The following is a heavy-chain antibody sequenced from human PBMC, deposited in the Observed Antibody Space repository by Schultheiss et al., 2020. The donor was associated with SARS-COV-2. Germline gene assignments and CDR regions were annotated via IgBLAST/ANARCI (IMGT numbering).Heavy chain of an antibody. CDR2: ISGSGENT. J-gene: IGHJ4*02. D-gene: IGHD6-13*01. V-gene: IGHV3-23*01. CDR3: TKVAVTGYNSRWYDC. Sequence: GGSLRLSCAASGFTLRNYAMNWVRQAPGKGLEWVSAISGSGENTYYADSVKGRFTISRDNFKNTLYLQMNSLRVEDTAVYYCTKVAVTGYNSRWYDCWGQGTLVTVSS. CDR1: GFTLRNYA.